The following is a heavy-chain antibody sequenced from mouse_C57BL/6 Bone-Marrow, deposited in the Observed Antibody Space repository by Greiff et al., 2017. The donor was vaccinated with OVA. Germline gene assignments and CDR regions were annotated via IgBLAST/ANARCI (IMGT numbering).Heavy chain of an antibody. J-gene: IGHJ4*01. CDR3: ARSPAYYSNFYAMDY. D-gene: IGHD2-5*01. V-gene: IGHV1-26*01. Sequence: EVQLQQSGPELVKPGASVKISCKASGYTFTDYYMNWVKQSHGKSLEWIGDINPNNGGTSYNQKFKGKATLTVDKSSSTAYMELRSLTSEDSAVYYCARSPAYYSNFYAMDYWGQGTSVTVSS. CDR2: INPNNGGT. CDR1: GYTFTDYY.